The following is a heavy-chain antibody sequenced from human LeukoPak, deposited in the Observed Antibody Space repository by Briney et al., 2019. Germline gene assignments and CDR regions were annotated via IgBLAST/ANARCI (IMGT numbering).Heavy chain of an antibody. Sequence: SETLSLTCTVSGDSFSSSSYYWGWIRQPLGKGLEWIGNIYYSGTTYYNPSLKSRVTISVDTSKNQFSLKLSSVTAADTAVYYCARPLSSSARGVYYYYYMDVWGKGTTVTVSS. CDR2: IYYSGTT. CDR1: GDSFSSSSYY. J-gene: IGHJ6*03. CDR3: ARPLSSSARGVYYYYYMDV. V-gene: IGHV4-39*01. D-gene: IGHD6-6*01.